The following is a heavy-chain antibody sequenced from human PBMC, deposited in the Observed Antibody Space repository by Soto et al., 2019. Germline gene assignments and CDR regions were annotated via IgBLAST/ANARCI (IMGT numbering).Heavy chain of an antibody. V-gene: IGHV4-34*01. CDR1: GGSFSGYY. CDR3: ASEYDSSGYYYY. Sequence: SETLSLTCAVYGGSFSGYYWSWIRQPPGKGLEWIGEINHSGSTNYNPSLKSRVTISVDTSKNQFSLKLSSVTAADTAVYYCASEYDSSGYYYYWGEGTLVTVSS. J-gene: IGHJ4*02. CDR2: INHSGST. D-gene: IGHD3-22*01.